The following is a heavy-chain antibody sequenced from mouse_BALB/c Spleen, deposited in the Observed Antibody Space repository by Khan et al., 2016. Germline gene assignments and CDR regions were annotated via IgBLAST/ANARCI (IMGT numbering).Heavy chain of an antibody. D-gene: IGHD2-3*01. CDR1: GYAFTSYY. J-gene: IGHJ3*01. CDR2: NYPGDGMI. CDR3: ARVYDGYSAWFGY. V-gene: IGHV1S56*01. Sequence: QVQLQQSGPELVKPGASVKMSCKASGYAFTSYYIHWVKQRPGQGLEWIGWNYPGDGMINYNEKFRGRTTLTADKSSSTAYMLLSSLPSEDSAIYFCARVYDGYSAWFGYWGQGTLVTVSA.